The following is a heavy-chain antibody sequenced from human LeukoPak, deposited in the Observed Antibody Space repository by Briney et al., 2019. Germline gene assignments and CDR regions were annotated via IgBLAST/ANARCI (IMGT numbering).Heavy chain of an antibody. CDR2: IYTSGST. D-gene: IGHD6-19*01. CDR1: GCSISSYY. Sequence: SETLSLTCTVSGCSISSYYWSWIRQPAGKGLEWIGRIYTSGSTNYTPSLKRRVTMSVDTSKNQFSLKLSSVTAADTPVYYWASGPSGWYGGEVYWRQGTLVSVSS. CDR3: ASGPSGWYGGEVY. V-gene: IGHV4-4*07. J-gene: IGHJ4*02.